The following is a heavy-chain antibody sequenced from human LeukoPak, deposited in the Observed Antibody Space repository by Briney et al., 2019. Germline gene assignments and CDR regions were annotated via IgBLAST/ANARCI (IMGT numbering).Heavy chain of an antibody. CDR3: AKASNRGYSPYFDY. V-gene: IGHV3-30*02. D-gene: IGHD2-15*01. Sequence: PGGSLRLSCAASGFTFSSYGMHWVRQAPGKGLEWVAFIRYDGSNKYYADSVKGRFTISRDNSKNTLYLQMNSLRAEDTAVHYCAKASNRGYSPYFDYWGQGTLVTVSS. CDR1: GFTFSSYG. CDR2: IRYDGSNK. J-gene: IGHJ4*02.